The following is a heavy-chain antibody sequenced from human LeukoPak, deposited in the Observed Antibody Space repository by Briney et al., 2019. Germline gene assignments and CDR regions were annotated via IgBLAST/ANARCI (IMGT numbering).Heavy chain of an antibody. CDR3: AKDRLYYYDSSGSNDY. Sequence: GGSLRLSCAASGFTFSSYAMSWVRQAPGKGLEWVSAISGSGGSTYYADSVKGRFTISRDNSKNTLYLQMNSLRAEDTAVYYCAKDRLYYYDSSGSNDYWGQGTLVTVSS. CDR1: GFTFSSYA. CDR2: ISGSGGST. J-gene: IGHJ4*02. D-gene: IGHD3-22*01. V-gene: IGHV3-23*01.